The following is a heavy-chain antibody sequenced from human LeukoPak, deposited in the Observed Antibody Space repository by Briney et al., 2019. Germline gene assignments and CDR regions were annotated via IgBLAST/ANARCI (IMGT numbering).Heavy chain of an antibody. Sequence: PSETLSLTCAVYGGSFSGYYWSWIRQPPGKGLEWIGEINHSGSTNYNPSLKSRVTISVDTSKNQFSLKLSSVTAADTAVYYCARSSSWYFFPFDAFDIWGQGTMVTVSS. J-gene: IGHJ3*02. V-gene: IGHV4-34*01. CDR3: ARSSSWYFFPFDAFDI. D-gene: IGHD6-13*01. CDR2: INHSGST. CDR1: GGSFSGYY.